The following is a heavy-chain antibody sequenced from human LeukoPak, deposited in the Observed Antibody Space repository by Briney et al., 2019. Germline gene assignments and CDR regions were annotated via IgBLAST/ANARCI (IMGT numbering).Heavy chain of an antibody. Sequence: SETLSLTCAVYGGSFSGYYWSWIRQPPGKGLEWIGEINHSGSTNYNPSLKSRVTISVDTSKNQFSLKLSSVTAADTAVYHCARGRGVAGTETYYYYYYYMDVWGKGTTVTVSS. D-gene: IGHD6-19*01. V-gene: IGHV4-34*01. CDR1: GGSFSGYY. CDR3: ARGRGVAGTETYYYYYYYMDV. CDR2: INHSGST. J-gene: IGHJ6*03.